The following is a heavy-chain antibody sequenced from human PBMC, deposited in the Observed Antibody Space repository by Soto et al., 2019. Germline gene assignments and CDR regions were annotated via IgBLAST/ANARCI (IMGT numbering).Heavy chain of an antibody. CDR1: GFSLSTSGVG. V-gene: IGHV2-5*02. J-gene: IGHJ4*02. CDR2: IYWDDDK. CDR3: AHSALHMITFGGVGVTGYDY. D-gene: IGHD3-16*01. Sequence: QITLKESGPTLVKPTQTLTLTCTFSGFSLSTSGVGVGWIRQPPGKALEWLALIYWDDDKRYSPALKSRLTITKDTSKNPVVLTMTNMDPVDTAPYYCAHSALHMITFGGVGVTGYDYWGQGTLVTVSS.